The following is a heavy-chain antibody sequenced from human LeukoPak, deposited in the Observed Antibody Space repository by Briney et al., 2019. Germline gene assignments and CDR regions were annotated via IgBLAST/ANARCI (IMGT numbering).Heavy chain of an antibody. Sequence: GGSLRLSCAASGFSFSSNWMNWVRQAPGKGLEWVSSISSSSSYIYYADSVKGRFTISRDNAKNSLYLQMNSLRAEDTAVYYCARAYGGSDDDAFDIWGQGTMVTVSS. D-gene: IGHD1-26*01. CDR2: ISSSSSYI. CDR3: ARAYGGSDDDAFDI. J-gene: IGHJ3*02. CDR1: GFSFSSNW. V-gene: IGHV3-21*01.